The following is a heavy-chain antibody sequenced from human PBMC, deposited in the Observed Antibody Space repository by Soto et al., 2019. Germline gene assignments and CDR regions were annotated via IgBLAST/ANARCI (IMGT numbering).Heavy chain of an antibody. V-gene: IGHV1-69*01. CDR2: IIPIFGAA. D-gene: IGHD6-13*01. J-gene: IGHJ6*02. CDR3: ARILGHSTTWYLNALDV. CDR1: GGTFSSYA. Sequence: QVLLVQSGAEVKKPGSSVKVSCKASGGTFSSYAIVWVRQAPGQGLEWMGGIIPIFGAANYAQKFQGRVTVTADESTSTAYMDLSSLRSEDTAVYYCARILGHSTTWYLNALDVWGQGTTVIVSS.